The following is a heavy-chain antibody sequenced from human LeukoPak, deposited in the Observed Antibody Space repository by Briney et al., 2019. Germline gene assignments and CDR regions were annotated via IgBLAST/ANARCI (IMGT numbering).Heavy chain of an antibody. CDR2: INPNSGGT. Sequence: ASVKVSCKASGYTFTGYYMHWVRQAPGQGLEWMGWINPNSGGTNYAQKFQGRVTMTRDTSISTAYMELSRLRSDDTAVYYCARVIAAAGTRPYYYYMDVWGKGTTVTVSS. CDR3: ARVIAAAGTRPYYYYMDV. V-gene: IGHV1-2*02. CDR1: GYTFTGYY. D-gene: IGHD6-13*01. J-gene: IGHJ6*03.